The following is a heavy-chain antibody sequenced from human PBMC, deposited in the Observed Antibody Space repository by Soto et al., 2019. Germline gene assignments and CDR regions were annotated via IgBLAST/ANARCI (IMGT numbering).Heavy chain of an antibody. D-gene: IGHD3-3*01. CDR1: GFSLTTSGVG. CDR2: IYWDDDK. J-gene: IGHJ4*02. V-gene: IGHV2-5*02. CDR3: XXXXXXXXXXXXTTTAIYFDF. Sequence: QITLKESGPPVVKPTETLTLTCTFSGFSLTTSGVGVGWVRQSPGKAPEWLALIYWDDDKRYSTSLKSRLTITKDTSKNLVVLTMANXXXXXXXXXXXXXXXXXXXXXXXTTTAIYFDFWGQGTPVVVSS.